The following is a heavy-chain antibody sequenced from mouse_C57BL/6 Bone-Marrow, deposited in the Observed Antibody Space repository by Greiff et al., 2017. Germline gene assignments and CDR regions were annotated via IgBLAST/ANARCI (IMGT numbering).Heavy chain of an antibody. J-gene: IGHJ1*03. CDR1: DSEVFPIAY. CDR2: ILPSIGRT. Sequence: QVQLKESGSELRSPGSSVKLSCKDFDSEVFPIAYMSWVRQKPGHGFEWIGGILPSIGRTIYGEKFEGKATLDADTLSNTSYLELKSLTSEDSAIYYCARRGSGSSSYWYFDVWGTGTTVTVSS. D-gene: IGHD1-1*01. V-gene: IGHV15-2*01. CDR3: ARRGSGSSSYWYFDV.